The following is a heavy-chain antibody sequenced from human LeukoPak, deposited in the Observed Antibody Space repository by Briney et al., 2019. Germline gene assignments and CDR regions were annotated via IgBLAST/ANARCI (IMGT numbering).Heavy chain of an antibody. Sequence: SETLSLTCAVYGGSFSGYYWSWIRQPPGKGLEWIGEINHSGSTNYNPSLKSRVTISVDTSKNQLSLKLSSVTAADTAVYYCASQDDYGDYVEVYWGQGTLVTVSS. V-gene: IGHV4-34*01. CDR2: INHSGST. CDR3: ASQDDYGDYVEVY. D-gene: IGHD4-17*01. CDR1: GGSFSGYY. J-gene: IGHJ4*02.